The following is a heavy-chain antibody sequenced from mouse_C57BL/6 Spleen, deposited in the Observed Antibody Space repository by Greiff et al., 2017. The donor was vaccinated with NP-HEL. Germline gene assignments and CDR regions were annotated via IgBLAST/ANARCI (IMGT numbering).Heavy chain of an antibody. Sequence: EVRRVESEGGLVQPGSSMKLSCTASGFTFSDYYMAWVRQVPEKGLEWVANINYDGSSTYYLDSLKSRFIISRDNAKNILYLQMSSLKSEDTATYYCARARGGYYVDYWGQGTTLTVSS. CDR1: GFTFSDYY. V-gene: IGHV5-16*01. CDR3: ARARGGYYVDY. CDR2: INYDGSST. D-gene: IGHD1-1*02. J-gene: IGHJ2*01.